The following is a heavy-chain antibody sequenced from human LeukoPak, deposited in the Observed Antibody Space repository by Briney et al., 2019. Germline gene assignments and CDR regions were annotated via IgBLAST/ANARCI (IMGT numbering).Heavy chain of an antibody. D-gene: IGHD6-13*01. Sequence: SETLSLTCTVSGGSISSGSYYWSWIRQPAGKGLEWIGRIYTSGSTNYNPSLKSRVTISVDTSRNQFSLKLSSVTAADTAVYYCARVPAAGTRAFDIWGQGTMVTVSS. V-gene: IGHV4-61*02. CDR3: ARVPAAGTRAFDI. CDR1: GGSISSGSYY. J-gene: IGHJ3*02. CDR2: IYTSGST.